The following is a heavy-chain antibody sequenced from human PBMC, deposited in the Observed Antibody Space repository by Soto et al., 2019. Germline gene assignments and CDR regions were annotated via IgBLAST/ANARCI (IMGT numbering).Heavy chain of an antibody. V-gene: IGHV3-23*01. D-gene: IGHD2-2*01. J-gene: IGHJ4*02. Sequence: SLRLSCAASGFTFSSYAMSWVRQAPGKGLEWVAAISGSGGSTYYADSVKGRFTISRDNAKNTLYLQMNSLRAEDTAVYYCARDGVVPAAVSDYWGQGTLVTVSS. CDR1: GFTFSSYA. CDR2: ISGSGGST. CDR3: ARDGVVPAAVSDY.